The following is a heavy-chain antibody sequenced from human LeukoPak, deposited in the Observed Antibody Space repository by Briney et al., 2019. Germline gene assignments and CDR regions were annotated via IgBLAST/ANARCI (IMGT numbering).Heavy chain of an antibody. V-gene: IGHV4-61*02. CDR3: ARTDYGDYEEVFFDY. CDR1: GGSISSGSYY. CDR2: IYHSGST. J-gene: IGHJ4*02. Sequence: ASQTLSLTCTVSGGSISSGSYYWSWIRQPAGKGLEWIGSIYHSGSTYYNPSLKSRVTISVDTSKNQFSLKLSSVTAADTAVYFCARTDYGDYEEVFFDYWGQGTLVSVSS. D-gene: IGHD4-17*01.